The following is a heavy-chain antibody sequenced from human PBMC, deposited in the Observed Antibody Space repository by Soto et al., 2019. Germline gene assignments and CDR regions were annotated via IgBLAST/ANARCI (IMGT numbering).Heavy chain of an antibody. CDR2: IKSKTDGGTT. V-gene: IGHV3-15*01. CDR1: GFTFSNAW. J-gene: IGHJ6*02. CDR3: TTDFTYYYDSSGYQYGMDV. Sequence: GGSLRLSCAASGFTFSNAWMSWVRQAPGKGLEWVGRIKSKTDGGTTDYAAPVKGRFTISRDDSKNTLYLQMNSLKTEDTAVYYCTTDFTYYYDSSGYQYGMDVWGQGTTVTVSS. D-gene: IGHD3-22*01.